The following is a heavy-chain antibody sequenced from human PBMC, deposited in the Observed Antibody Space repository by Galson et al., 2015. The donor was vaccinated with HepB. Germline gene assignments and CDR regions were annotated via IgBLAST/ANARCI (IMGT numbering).Heavy chain of an antibody. D-gene: IGHD5-12*01. Sequence: SLRLSCAASGFTFSRYWMHWVRQAPGKGLMWVSRINSDGSSTGYADSVKGRFTISRDNSKNTLYLQMNSLRAEDTAVYYCAKVGSGYDWNWFDPWGQGTLVTVSS. CDR1: GFTFSRYW. V-gene: IGHV3-74*01. J-gene: IGHJ5*02. CDR3: AKVGSGYDWNWFDP. CDR2: INSDGSST.